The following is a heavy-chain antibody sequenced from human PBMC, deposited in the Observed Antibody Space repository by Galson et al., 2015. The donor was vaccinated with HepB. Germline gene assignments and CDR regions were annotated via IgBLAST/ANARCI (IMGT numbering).Heavy chain of an antibody. V-gene: IGHV4-4*01. Sequence: RQAPGKGLEWIGQIYDNGNTNYNPSLQSRVTISLDNSKNQFSLSLTSVTTADTAVYFCAGEREGYCSDGNCYGMDVWGQGTTVTVSS. J-gene: IGHJ6*02. CDR3: AGEREGYCSDGNCYGMDV. CDR2: IYDNGNT. D-gene: IGHD2-15*01.